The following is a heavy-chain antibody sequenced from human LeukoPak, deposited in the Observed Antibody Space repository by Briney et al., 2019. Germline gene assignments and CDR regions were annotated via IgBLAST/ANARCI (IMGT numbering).Heavy chain of an antibody. CDR3: ARDGVFRFEVGDVYYYYMDV. V-gene: IGHV1-2*02. D-gene: IGHD2-21*02. CDR1: GYPLIDRY. CDR2: INPNSGDT. J-gene: IGHJ6*03. Sequence: GALVKVSCKASGYPLIDRYIHWVRQAPGQGLEWMGWINPNSGDTKYAQKFQGRVTMTRDTSNNTVYMDLTRLIFDDTATYYCARDGVFRFEVGDVYYYYMDVWGKGTTVIISS.